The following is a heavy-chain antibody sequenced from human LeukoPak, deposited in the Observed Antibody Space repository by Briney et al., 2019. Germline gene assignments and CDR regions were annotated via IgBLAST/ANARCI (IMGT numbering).Heavy chain of an antibody. J-gene: IGHJ3*02. Sequence: SVKVSCKASGGTFSSYAISWVRQAPGQGLEWMGGIIPIFGTANYAQKFQGRVTITADKSTSTAYMELSSLRSEDTAVYYCARDEQQHYEDYAFDIWGQGTMVTVSS. CDR1: GGTFSSYA. CDR3: ARDEQQHYEDYAFDI. CDR2: IIPIFGTA. V-gene: IGHV1-69*06. D-gene: IGHD6-13*01.